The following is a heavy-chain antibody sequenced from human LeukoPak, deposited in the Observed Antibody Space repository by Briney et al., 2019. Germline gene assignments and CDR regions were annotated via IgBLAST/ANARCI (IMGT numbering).Heavy chain of an antibody. CDR1: GFTFSSYA. J-gene: IGHJ4*02. Sequence: GGSLRLSCAASGFTFSSYAMSWVRQAPGKGLGWVSAISGSGGSTYYADSVKGRFTISRDNSKNTLYLQMNSLRAEDTAVYYCAKGALLDSSGWYQPLDYWGQGTLVTVS. D-gene: IGHD6-19*01. CDR3: AKGALLDSSGWYQPLDY. V-gene: IGHV3-23*01. CDR2: ISGSGGST.